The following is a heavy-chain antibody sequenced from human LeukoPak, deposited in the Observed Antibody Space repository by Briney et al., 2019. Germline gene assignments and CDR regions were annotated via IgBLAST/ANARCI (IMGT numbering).Heavy chain of an antibody. V-gene: IGHV3-74*01. J-gene: IGHJ4*02. CDR1: GYTFSSYW. D-gene: IGHD1-26*01. CDR2: INSDGSST. CDR3: ARDPERELYYFDY. Sequence: GGSLRLSCAASGYTFSSYWMHWVRQAPGKGLVWVSRINSDGSSTSYADSVKGRFTISRDNAKNTLYLQMNSLRAEDTAVYYCARDPERELYYFDYWGQGTLVTVSS.